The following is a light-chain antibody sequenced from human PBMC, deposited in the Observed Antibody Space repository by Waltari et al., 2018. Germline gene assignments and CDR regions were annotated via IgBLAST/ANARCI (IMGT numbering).Light chain of an antibody. J-gene: IGKJ4*01. CDR3: QQYNSYSLLT. CDR2: KAS. Sequence: DIQMTQSPSTLSASVRDRVTTPCRASQSISNWLAWYQQKPGKAPKLLIYKASTLESGVPSRFSGSGSGTEFTLTISSLQPDDFATYYCQQYNSYSLLTFGGGTKVEIK. CDR1: QSISNW. V-gene: IGKV1-5*03.